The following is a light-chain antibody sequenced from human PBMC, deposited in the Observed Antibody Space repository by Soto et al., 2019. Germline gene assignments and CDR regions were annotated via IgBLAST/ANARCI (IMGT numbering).Light chain of an antibody. V-gene: IGKV1-5*03. CDR3: QQYNRYFKA. CDR2: RAS. Sequence: IKMTQSPSTLYASVGDRVTIPCRASENINMWLAWYQQKPGQAPRLLIQRASRVERGVPSRFSGSGSDKEYTLTVSSLQPDYFATYYRQQYNRYFKAFGQGTKVDIK. CDR1: ENINMW. J-gene: IGKJ1*01.